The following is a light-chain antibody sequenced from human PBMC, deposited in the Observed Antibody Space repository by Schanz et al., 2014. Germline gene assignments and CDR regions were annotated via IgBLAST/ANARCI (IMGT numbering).Light chain of an antibody. CDR1: QSVSSY. V-gene: IGKV3-20*01. Sequence: EIVLTQSPGTLSLSPGERATLSCRASQSVSSYLAWYQQKPGQAPRLLIFDASTRASGVPLRFSGSGSGTDFTLTISRLEPEDFAVYYCQQYGSSPKNFGQGTKLEI. CDR3: QQYGSSPKN. CDR2: DAS. J-gene: IGKJ2*01.